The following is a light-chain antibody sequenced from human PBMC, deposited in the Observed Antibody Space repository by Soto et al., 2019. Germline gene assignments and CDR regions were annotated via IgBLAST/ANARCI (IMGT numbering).Light chain of an antibody. CDR3: QQSYSTPV. J-gene: IGKJ3*01. V-gene: IGKV1-39*01. CDR2: AAS. Sequence: DIQMTQSPSSLSASVGDRVTITCRASQSISSYLNWYQQKPGKAPKLLIYAASSLQSGVPSRFSGSGSGTYFTLTLSSLQPEDFATYYCQQSYSTPVFGPGTKVDIK. CDR1: QSISSY.